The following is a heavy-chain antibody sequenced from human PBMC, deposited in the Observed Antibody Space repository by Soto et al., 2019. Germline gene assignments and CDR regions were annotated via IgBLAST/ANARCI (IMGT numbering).Heavy chain of an antibody. CDR2: VYYSGST. V-gene: IGHV4-59*01. Sequence: SETLSLTCTVSGGSISNYYWTWVRQPPGKGLEWIGYVYYSGSTNYNPSLESRVTISIDASKNQFSLKMKSVTAADTAVYYCVRDYLLTGFHPWGQGALVTVSS. D-gene: IGHD3-9*01. CDR1: GGSISNYY. J-gene: IGHJ5*02. CDR3: VRDYLLTGFHP.